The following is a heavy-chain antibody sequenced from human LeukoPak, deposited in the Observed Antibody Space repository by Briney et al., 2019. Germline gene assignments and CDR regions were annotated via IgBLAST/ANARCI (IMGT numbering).Heavy chain of an antibody. CDR1: GYAFTTYG. D-gene: IGHD1-26*01. V-gene: IGHV1-18*01. CDR2: ISAYNGNT. J-gene: IGHJ4*02. Sequence: ASVIVSCTASGYAFTTYGISWVRQAPGQGLEWLGWISAYNGNTNYAQKLQGRVTMTTDTSTSTAYMELRSLRSDDTAVYYCARTEGVGSTFDYWGQGTLVTVSS. CDR3: ARTEGVGSTFDY.